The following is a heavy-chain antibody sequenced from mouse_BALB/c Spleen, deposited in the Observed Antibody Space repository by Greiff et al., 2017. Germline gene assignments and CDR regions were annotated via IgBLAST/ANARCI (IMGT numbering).Heavy chain of an antibody. Sequence: EVKLVESGGGLVKPGGSLKLSCAASGFTFSSYAMSWVRQTPEKRLEWVASISSGGSTYYPDSVKGRFTISRDNARNILYLQMSSLRSEDTAMYYCARGGDYDGDYYAMDYWGQGTSVTVSS. CDR1: GFTFSSYA. J-gene: IGHJ4*01. CDR3: ARGGDYDGDYYAMDY. D-gene: IGHD2-4*01. V-gene: IGHV5-6-5*01. CDR2: ISSGGST.